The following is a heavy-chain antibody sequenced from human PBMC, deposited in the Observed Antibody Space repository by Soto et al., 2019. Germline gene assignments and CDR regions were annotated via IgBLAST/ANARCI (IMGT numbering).Heavy chain of an antibody. Sequence: QEQLVESGGGVVQPGRSLRLSCVASGFPFSSYGMHWVRQAPGRGLEWLAVTSYDASNKFYVDSVKGRFTISRDNSKNTLYLQMNSLRVDDTAVYRCARGFGYDWNTFDPWGQGTLVIVSS. CDR1: GFPFSSYG. V-gene: IGHV3-30*03. CDR2: TSYDASNK. J-gene: IGHJ5*02. D-gene: IGHD1-20*01. CDR3: ARGFGYDWNTFDP.